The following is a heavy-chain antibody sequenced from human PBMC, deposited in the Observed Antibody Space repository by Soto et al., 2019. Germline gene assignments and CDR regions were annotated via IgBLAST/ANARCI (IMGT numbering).Heavy chain of an antibody. CDR3: ARVAGSGYYFDY. CDR2: IYSGGST. V-gene: IGHV3-66*02. Sequence: GGSLRLSCAASGFTVSSNYMSWVRQAPGKGLEWVSVIYSGGSTYYADSVKGRFTIARDNSKNTLYLQMNSLRAEDTDVYYCARVAGSGYYFDYWGQGTLVTVSS. J-gene: IGHJ4*02. CDR1: GFTVSSNY. D-gene: IGHD6-19*01.